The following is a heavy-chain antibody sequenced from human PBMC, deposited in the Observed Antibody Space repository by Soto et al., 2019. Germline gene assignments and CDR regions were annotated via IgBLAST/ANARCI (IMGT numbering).Heavy chain of an antibody. CDR3: ARSLPTDLGWFDP. CDR1: GYTFTSYW. CDR2: IYPGDSDT. V-gene: IGHV5-51*03. J-gene: IGHJ5*02. Sequence: GASVKVSCKASGYTFTSYWIGWVRQMPGKGLEWMGIIYPGDSDTRYSPSFQGQVTISADKSISTAYLQWSSLKASDTAMYYCARSLPTDLGWFDPWGQGTLVTVSS. D-gene: IGHD4-4*01.